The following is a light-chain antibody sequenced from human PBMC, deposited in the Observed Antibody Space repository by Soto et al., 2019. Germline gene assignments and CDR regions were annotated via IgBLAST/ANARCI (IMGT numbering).Light chain of an antibody. CDR2: DAS. J-gene: IGKJ1*01. V-gene: IGKV3-11*01. Sequence: EIVLIQAPATLSFSQWERATLSCRASQSVSSYLAWYEQKPGQAPRLLVYDASNRATGIPARFSGSGSGTDFTLTISSLEPEDFAVYYCQQRSNWPSGGWTFGQGTKVDIK. CDR1: QSVSSY. CDR3: QQRSNWPSGGWT.